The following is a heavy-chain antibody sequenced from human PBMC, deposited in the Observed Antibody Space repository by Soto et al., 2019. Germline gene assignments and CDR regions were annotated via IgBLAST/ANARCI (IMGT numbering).Heavy chain of an antibody. CDR2: INPNSGGT. Sequence: ASVKVSCKASGYTFTGYYMHWVRQAPGQGLEWMGWINPNSGGTNYAQKFQGRVTMTRDTSISTAYMELSRPRSDDTAVYYCARPYCSSTSCYKASYYYGMDVWGQGNTVNVSS. CDR3: ARPYCSSTSCYKASYYYGMDV. V-gene: IGHV1-2*02. D-gene: IGHD2-2*02. CDR1: GYTFTGYY. J-gene: IGHJ6*02.